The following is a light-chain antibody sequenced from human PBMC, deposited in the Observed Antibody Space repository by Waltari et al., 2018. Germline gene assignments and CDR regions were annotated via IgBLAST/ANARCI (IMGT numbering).Light chain of an antibody. CDR3: QQHNDWPPWT. J-gene: IGKJ1*01. CDR2: GAS. V-gene: IGKV3-15*01. Sequence: EIIMTQSPATLSLSPGERATLSCRASQNVNSNLACYQQKPGQAPRLLIYGASIRATGIPARFSGSGSGTQFTLTINSLQSEDSAVYFCQQHNDWPPWTFGQGTKVELK. CDR1: QNVNSN.